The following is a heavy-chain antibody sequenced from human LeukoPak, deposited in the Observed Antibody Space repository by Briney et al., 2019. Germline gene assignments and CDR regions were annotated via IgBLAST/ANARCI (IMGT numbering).Heavy chain of an antibody. J-gene: IGHJ4*02. V-gene: IGHV1-3*01. CDR3: ARGPTYSYGVFDF. Sequence: ASVKVSCKTSGYTFTSYAIHWVRQAPGQRLEWMGWINAGNGNTKYSQKFEGRVTITRDISASTAYMDLSSLRSEGTAVYYCARGPTYSYGVFDFWGQGTLVTVSS. D-gene: IGHD5-18*01. CDR2: INAGNGNT. CDR1: GYTFTSYA.